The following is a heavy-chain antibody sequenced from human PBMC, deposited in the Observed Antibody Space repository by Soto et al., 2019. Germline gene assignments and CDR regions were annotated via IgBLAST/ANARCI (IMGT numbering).Heavy chain of an antibody. CDR1: GVSIIRYY. Sequence: SETLSLTCPVSGVSIIRYYWSWLRQPPGKGLEWIGYIYNIGSTNYNPSLRSRVTMSIDTSQEQFSLKLSSVTATDPAVYYCARNVNLPLAGTGFDDWGRGTLVTVS. J-gene: IGHJ4*02. D-gene: IGHD6-19*01. CDR2: IYNIGST. V-gene: IGHV4-59*08. CDR3: ARNVNLPLAGTGFDD.